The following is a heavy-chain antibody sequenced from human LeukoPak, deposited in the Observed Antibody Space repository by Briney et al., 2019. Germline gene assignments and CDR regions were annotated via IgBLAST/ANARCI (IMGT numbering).Heavy chain of an antibody. CDR2: IYHSGST. J-gene: IGHJ5*02. CDR1: GYSISSGYF. Sequence: SETLSLTCTVSGYSISSGYFWGWIRQPPRKGLEWIGTIYHSGSTYYNAFLESRVTISVDTSKNQFSLKLCSVTAADTAVYYCARAYSSSWYFNWFDPWGQGTLVTVSS. D-gene: IGHD6-13*01. V-gene: IGHV4-38-2*02. CDR3: ARAYSSSWYFNWFDP.